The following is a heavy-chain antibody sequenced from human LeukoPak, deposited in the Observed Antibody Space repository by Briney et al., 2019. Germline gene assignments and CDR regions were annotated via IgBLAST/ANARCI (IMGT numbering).Heavy chain of an antibody. V-gene: IGHV3-23*01. Sequence: GGSLRLSCAASGFTFSSYGMHWVRQAPGKGLEWVSAISGSGGSTYYADSVKGRFTISRDNSKNTLYLQMNSLRAEDTAVYYCAKEGGSSPLVNWFDPWGQGTLVTVSS. CDR2: ISGSGGST. J-gene: IGHJ5*02. CDR3: AKEGGSSPLVNWFDP. D-gene: IGHD6-13*01. CDR1: GFTFSSYG.